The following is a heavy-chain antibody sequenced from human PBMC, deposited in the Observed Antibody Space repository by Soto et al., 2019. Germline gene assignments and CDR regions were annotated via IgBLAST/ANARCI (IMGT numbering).Heavy chain of an antibody. J-gene: IGHJ5*02. CDR3: ASPHQDRTSTYCSSTTCYYPIDP. Sequence: RASVKVSCKASGYAFTSYGISWVRQAPGQGLEWMGWISAYNGNTNYAQKLQGRVTITTDTSTSTAYMELRSLRSDDTAVYYCASPHQDRTSTYCSSTTCYYPIDPWGQRTLVTVSS. D-gene: IGHD2-2*01. CDR2: ISAYNGNT. V-gene: IGHV1-18*01. CDR1: GYAFTSYG.